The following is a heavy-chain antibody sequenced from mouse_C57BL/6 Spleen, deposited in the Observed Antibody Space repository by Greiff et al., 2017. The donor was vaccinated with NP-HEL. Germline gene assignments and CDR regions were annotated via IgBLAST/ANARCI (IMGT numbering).Heavy chain of an antibody. J-gene: IGHJ4*01. V-gene: IGHV1-52*01. CDR1: GYTFTSYW. CDR2: IDPSDSET. D-gene: IGHD2-2*01. Sequence: QVQLQQPGAELVRPGSSVKLSCKASGYTFTSYWMHWVKQRPIQGLEWIGNIDPSDSETHYNQKFKDKATLTVDKSSSTASMQLSSLTSEDSAVYCGAGEGYDGTDYYAMDYWGKGTSVTVSS. CDR3: AGEGYDGTDYYAMDY.